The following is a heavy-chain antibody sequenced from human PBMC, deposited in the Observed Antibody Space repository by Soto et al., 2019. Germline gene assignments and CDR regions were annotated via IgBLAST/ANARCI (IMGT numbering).Heavy chain of an antibody. CDR3: ARDEHDYDSSGYYYG. CDR2: ISYDGSNK. D-gene: IGHD3-22*01. CDR1: GFTFSSYA. V-gene: IGHV3-30-3*01. J-gene: IGHJ4*02. Sequence: QVQLVESRGGVVQPGRSLRLSCAASGFTFSSYAMHWVRQAPGKGLEWVAVISYDGSNKYYADSVKGRFTISRDNSKNTLYLQMNSLRAEDTAVYYCARDEHDYDSSGYYYGWGQGTLVTVSS.